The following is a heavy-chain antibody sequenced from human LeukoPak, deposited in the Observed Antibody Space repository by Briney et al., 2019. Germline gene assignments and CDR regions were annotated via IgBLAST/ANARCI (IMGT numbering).Heavy chain of an antibody. V-gene: IGHV4-59*11. CDR3: ARGAVAGSFDY. CDR2: IYYSGST. J-gene: IGHJ4*02. Sequence: SETLSLTCTVSGGSISSHYWSRIRQPPGKGLEWIGYIYYSGSTNYNPSVKSRVTISVDTSKNQFSLKLSSVTAADTAVYYCARGAVAGSFDYWGQGTLVTVSS. D-gene: IGHD6-19*01. CDR1: GGSISSHY.